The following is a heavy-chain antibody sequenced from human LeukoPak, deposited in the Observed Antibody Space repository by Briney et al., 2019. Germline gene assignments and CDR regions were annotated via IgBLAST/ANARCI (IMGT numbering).Heavy chain of an antibody. CDR2: IYYSGST. CDR1: GGSISSYY. CDR3: ASEDYYGSGSYYTS. J-gene: IGHJ4*02. Sequence: PSETLSLTCTVSGGSISSYYWSWIRQPPGKGLEWIGYIYYSGSTNCNPSLKSRVTISVDTSKNQFSLKLSSVTAADTAVYYCASEDYYGSGSYYTSWGQGTLVTVSS. V-gene: IGHV4-59*01. D-gene: IGHD3-10*01.